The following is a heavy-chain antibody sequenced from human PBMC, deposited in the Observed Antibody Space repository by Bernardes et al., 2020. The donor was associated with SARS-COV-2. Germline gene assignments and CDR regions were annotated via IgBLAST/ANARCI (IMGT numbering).Heavy chain of an antibody. CDR2: IDTGGTII. V-gene: IGHV3-74*01. CDR3: ATDGAGEYST. D-gene: IGHD3-10*01. CDR1: GYTFSRFW. J-gene: IGHJ5*02. Sequence: GGSLRLSCAGSGYTFSRFWMHWVRQVPGQGLVWVSRIDTGGTIINYADSVKGRFTISRDNSRNTLYLQMNSMRAEDKAVYYCATDGAGEYSTWGPGALVTVSS.